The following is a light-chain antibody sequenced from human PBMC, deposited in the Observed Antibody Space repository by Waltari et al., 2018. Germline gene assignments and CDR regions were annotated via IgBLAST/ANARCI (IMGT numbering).Light chain of an antibody. CDR3: QQRTNWPRNT. V-gene: IGKV3-11*01. CDR1: QSVSSY. J-gene: IGKJ2*01. Sequence: EIVMTQSPATLSLSPGERATLSCRASQSVSSYLAWYQQKPGQTPRLLIYDASNRATGVPARFSGSGSGTDFTLTISSLEPEDFAVYFCQQRTNWPRNTFGLGTKLEIK. CDR2: DAS.